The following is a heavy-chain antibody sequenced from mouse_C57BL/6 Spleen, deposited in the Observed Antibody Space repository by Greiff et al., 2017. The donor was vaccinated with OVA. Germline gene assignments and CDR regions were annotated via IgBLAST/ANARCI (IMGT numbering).Heavy chain of an antibody. CDR1: GYTFTSYW. D-gene: IGHD3-2*02. J-gene: IGHJ3*01. CDR2: IDPSDGYT. CDR3: ARGDSSGGFAY. Sequence: QVQLQQPGAELVKPGASVKLSCKASGYTFTSYWMQWVKQRPGQGLEWIGEIDPSDGYTNYNQKFKGKATLTVDTSSSTAYMQLSSLTSEDSAVYYCARGDSSGGFAYWGQGTLVTVSA. V-gene: IGHV1-50*01.